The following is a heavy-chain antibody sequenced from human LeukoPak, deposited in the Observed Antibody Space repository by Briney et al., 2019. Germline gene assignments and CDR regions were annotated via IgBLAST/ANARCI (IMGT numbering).Heavy chain of an antibody. J-gene: IGHJ4*02. CDR1: GFAFSRYW. D-gene: IGHD2-2*02. CDR3: ASRDYTSSKY. V-gene: IGHV3-74*01. CDR2: INSDGSIT. Sequence: PGGSLRLSCAASGFAFSRYWMHWVRHAPGKGLVWVSDINSDGSITRYADSVKGRFTISRDNAKNTLYLQMNSLRAEDTAVYYCASRDYTSSKYWGQGTLVTVSS.